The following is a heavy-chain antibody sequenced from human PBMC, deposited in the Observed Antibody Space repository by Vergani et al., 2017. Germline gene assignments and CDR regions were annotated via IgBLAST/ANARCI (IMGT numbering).Heavy chain of an antibody. J-gene: IGHJ6*02. D-gene: IGHD2-15*01. CDR1: GFTFSSYA. Sequence: EVQLLESGGGLVQPGGSLRLSCGASGFTFSSYAMTWVRQAPGKGLEWVSALSGSGGNTFYTDSVKGRFTISRDNSKDTLYLQMNSLRVEDTAIYYCAKARDPNCKGGNCYSYYYGLDLWGQGTTVTVSS. V-gene: IGHV3-23*01. CDR3: AKARDPNCKGGNCYSYYYGLDL. CDR2: LSGSGGNT.